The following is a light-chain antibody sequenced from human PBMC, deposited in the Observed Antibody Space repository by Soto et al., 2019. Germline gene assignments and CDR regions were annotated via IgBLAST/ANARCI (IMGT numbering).Light chain of an antibody. CDR3: KQYVNWPPGT. V-gene: IGKV3-15*01. CDR2: DTS. Sequence: EIVFTQSPATLSVSPGGRVTLSCRASQSVSSSLAWYQQRPGQAPRLLIYDTSTRAHGIATRFSGSGSVAEFTLTINSLQSEDVAVDYCKQYVNWPPGTFGQGTKADIK. J-gene: IGKJ1*01. CDR1: QSVSSS.